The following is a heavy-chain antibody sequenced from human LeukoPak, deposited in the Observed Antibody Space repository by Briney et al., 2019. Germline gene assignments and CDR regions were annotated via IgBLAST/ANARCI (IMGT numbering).Heavy chain of an antibody. CDR1: GFTFSNYA. D-gene: IGHD3-16*02. V-gene: IGHV3-23*01. J-gene: IGHJ4*02. CDR3: AREEVDDYVWGSYRPYYFDY. CDR2: ISGSASTT. Sequence: GGSLRLACVASGFTFSNYAMTWVRQAPGKGLEWVSGISGSASTTHYADSVKGRFTISRNNSKNTLYLQMNSLRAEDTAVYYCAREEVDDYVWGSYRPYYFDYWGQGTLVTVSS.